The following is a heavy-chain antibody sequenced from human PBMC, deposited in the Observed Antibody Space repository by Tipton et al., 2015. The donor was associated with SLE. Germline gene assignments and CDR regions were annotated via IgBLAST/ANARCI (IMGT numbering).Heavy chain of an antibody. CDR3: AGLPSGRRVGLGGMDV. D-gene: IGHD6-25*01. CDR2: TYYRSKWYN. CDR1: GDSVSSNSAA. Sequence: GLVKPSQTLSLTCAISGDSVSSNSAAWNWIRQSPSRGLEWLGRTYYRSKWYNDYAVSVKSRITINPDTSKNQFSLQLKSVTPEDTGVYYCAGLPSGRRVGLGGMDVWGQGTTVTVSS. V-gene: IGHV6-1*01. J-gene: IGHJ6*02.